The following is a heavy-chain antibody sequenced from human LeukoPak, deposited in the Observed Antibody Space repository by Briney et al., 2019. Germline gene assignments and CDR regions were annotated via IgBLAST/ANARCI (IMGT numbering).Heavy chain of an antibody. D-gene: IGHD2-15*01. J-gene: IGHJ4*02. V-gene: IGHV4-34*01. CDR1: GGSFSGYY. Sequence: PSETLSLTCAVYGGSFSGYYWSWIRQPPGKGLEWIGEINHSGSTNYNPSLKSRVTISVDTSKNQFSLKLSSVTAADTAVYYCAVHRPGYCSGGSCYPGYFDYWGQGTLVTVSS. CDR3: AVHRPGYCSGGSCYPGYFDY. CDR2: INHSGST.